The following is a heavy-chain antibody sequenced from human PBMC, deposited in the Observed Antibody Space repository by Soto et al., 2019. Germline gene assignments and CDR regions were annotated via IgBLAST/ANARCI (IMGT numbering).Heavy chain of an antibody. CDR3: ARDRSSSWYNGTFYLDS. D-gene: IGHD6-19*01. CDR2: IIPLFDAT. V-gene: IGHV1-69*06. Sequence: QVQLVQSGAEVRKPGSSVKVSCKASGGTFTTYDISWVRQAPGQGLEWMGGIIPLFDATKYAQKFQGRVTITGDKSTGTAYMELSSLRSEDTAMYYCARDRSSSWYNGTFYLDSWGQGTLVTVSS. CDR1: GGTFTTYD. J-gene: IGHJ4*02.